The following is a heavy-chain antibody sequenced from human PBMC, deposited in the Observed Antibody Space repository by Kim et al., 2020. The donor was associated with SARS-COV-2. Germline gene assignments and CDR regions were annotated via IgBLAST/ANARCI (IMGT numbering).Heavy chain of an antibody. CDR1: GFTFSSYT. CDR2: ISGSGGYT. J-gene: IGHJ5*02. V-gene: IGHV3-23*01. CDR3: ARDAVIHSYGHNWIDP. Sequence: GGSLRLSCVASGFTFSSYTMTWVRQAPGKGLEWVSGISGSGGYTNYADSVKGRFTISRDNSENTLHLQMNSLRAEDTAVYYCARDAVIHSYGHNWIDPWGQGILVTVSS. D-gene: IGHD5-18*01.